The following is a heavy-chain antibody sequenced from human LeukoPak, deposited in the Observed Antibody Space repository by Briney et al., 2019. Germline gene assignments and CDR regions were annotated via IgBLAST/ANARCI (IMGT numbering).Heavy chain of an antibody. Sequence: SETLSLTCPVSGGSISSHYWSWIRQPAGKGLEWIGHIYYSGSTNYNPSLKSRVTISVDTSKNQFSLKLSSVTAADTAVYYCARGRTYYYGSGSYRTYYFDYWGQGTLVTVSS. D-gene: IGHD3-10*01. CDR3: ARGRTYYYGSGSYRTYYFDY. J-gene: IGHJ4*02. CDR2: IYYSGST. V-gene: IGHV4-59*11. CDR1: GGSISSHY.